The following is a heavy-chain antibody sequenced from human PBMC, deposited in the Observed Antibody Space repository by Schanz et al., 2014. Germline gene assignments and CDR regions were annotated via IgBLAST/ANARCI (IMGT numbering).Heavy chain of an antibody. V-gene: IGHV3-74*01. CDR1: GFTFSSYW. D-gene: IGHD3-10*01. CDR2: IKSDGSST. J-gene: IGHJ3*02. Sequence: EVQLVESGGGLVQPGGSLRLSCAASGFTFSSYWMHWVRQVPGKGLVWVSRIKSDGSSTSYADSVKGRFTISRDNAKNSLFLQMNSLRPEDTAVYYCAKGRFGELSAFDIWGQGTMXTVSS. CDR3: AKGRFGELSAFDI.